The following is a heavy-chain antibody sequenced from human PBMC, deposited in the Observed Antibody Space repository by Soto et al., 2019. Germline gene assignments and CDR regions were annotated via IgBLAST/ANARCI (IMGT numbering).Heavy chain of an antibody. D-gene: IGHD2-21*01. CDR1: GGSGNIGTYY. CDR3: TRGGDAYKNGH. Sequence: QVQLQESGPGLVKPSETLSLTCTVPGGSGNIGTYYWSWIRQPPGKGLEWIGFIHYSGSTNYNPSLKRRVTMSVDTSKNQFSLKLTSVNAADTAVYYCTRGGDAYKNGHWGQGTLVTVSS. J-gene: IGHJ4*02. CDR2: IHYSGST. V-gene: IGHV4-61*01.